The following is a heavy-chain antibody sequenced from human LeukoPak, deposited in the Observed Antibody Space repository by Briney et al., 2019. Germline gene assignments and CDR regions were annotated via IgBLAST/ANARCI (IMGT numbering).Heavy chain of an antibody. Sequence: PGGSLRLSCAASGFTFSSYWMHWVRHAPGKGLVWVSRINSDGSSTSYADSVKGRFTISRDNAKNTLYLQMNSLRAEDTAVYYCARVRYFDWLLPYYYYGMDVWGKGTTVTVSS. V-gene: IGHV3-74*01. D-gene: IGHD3-9*01. CDR3: ARVRYFDWLLPYYYYGMDV. CDR1: GFTFSSYW. J-gene: IGHJ6*04. CDR2: INSDGSST.